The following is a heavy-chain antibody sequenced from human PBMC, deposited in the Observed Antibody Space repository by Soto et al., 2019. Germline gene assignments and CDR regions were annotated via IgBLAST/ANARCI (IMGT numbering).Heavy chain of an antibody. Sequence: QVQLVESGGGVVQPGRSLRLSCAASGFTFSSYGMHWVRQAPGKGLEWVAVIWYDGSNKYYADSVKGRFTISRDNSKNRQYLQMNSLRAEDTAVYYCARDIDYGDYPRSYFDYWGQGTLVNVSS. V-gene: IGHV3-33*01. CDR1: GFTFSSYG. CDR2: IWYDGSNK. D-gene: IGHD4-17*01. CDR3: ARDIDYGDYPRSYFDY. J-gene: IGHJ4*02.